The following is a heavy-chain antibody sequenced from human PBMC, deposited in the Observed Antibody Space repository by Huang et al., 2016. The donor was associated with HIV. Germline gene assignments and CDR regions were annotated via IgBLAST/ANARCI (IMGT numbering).Heavy chain of an antibody. J-gene: IGHJ4*02. Sequence: QVQLQQWGAGLLKPSETLSLTCAVYGGSFSTYYWSWIRQPPGKGLEWIGAIIHSGSTNYNPSRKSRVNISVDTSKNQFSLKLTSVTAVDTAVYFCARGLQLVVPAQGNIFDYWGQGTLVTVSS. D-gene: IGHD2-2*01. CDR2: IIHSGST. CDR1: GGSFSTYY. V-gene: IGHV4-34*01. CDR3: ARGLQLVVPAQGNIFDY.